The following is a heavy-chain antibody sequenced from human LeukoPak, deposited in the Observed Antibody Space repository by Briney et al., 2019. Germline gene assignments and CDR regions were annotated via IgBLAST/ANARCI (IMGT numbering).Heavy chain of an antibody. J-gene: IGHJ4*02. CDR1: GFTFSSYA. CDR2: ISGSGSST. CDR3: ARARAAIVATNIDY. D-gene: IGHD5-12*01. V-gene: IGHV3-23*01. Sequence: GGSLRLSCAASGFTFSSYAKSWVRQAPGKGLEWVSAISGSGSSTYYADSVKGRFTISRDNSKNTLYLQMNSLRAEDTAVYYCARARAAIVATNIDYWGQGTLVTVSS.